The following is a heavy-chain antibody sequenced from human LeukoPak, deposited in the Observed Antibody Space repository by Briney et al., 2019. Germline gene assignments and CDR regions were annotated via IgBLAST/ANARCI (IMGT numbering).Heavy chain of an antibody. CDR2: IYYSGST. J-gene: IGHJ4*02. V-gene: IGHV4-61*08. D-gene: IGHD3-22*01. CDR3: ARDMSSGYDY. CDR1: GGSISTTGYY. Sequence: SETLSLTCTVSGGSISTTGYYWAWIRQPPGKGLEWIGYIYYSGSTNYNPSLKSRVTISVDTSKNQFSLKLSSVTAADTAVYYCARDMSSGYDYWGQGTLVTVSS.